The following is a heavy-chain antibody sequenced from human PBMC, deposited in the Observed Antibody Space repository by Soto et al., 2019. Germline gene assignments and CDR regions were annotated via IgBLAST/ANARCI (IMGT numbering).Heavy chain of an antibody. D-gene: IGHD6-13*01. J-gene: IGHJ1*01. CDR1: GGTFSSYA. V-gene: IGHV1-69*06. Sequence: QVQLVQSGAEVKKPGSSVKVSCKASGGTFSSYAISWVRQAPGQGLEWMGGIIPIFGTANYAQKFQGRVTITADKSTSTAYMELSSLRSEVTAVYYCAGSGIAAAGTATEYFQHWGQGTLVTVSS. CDR3: AGSGIAAAGTATEYFQH. CDR2: IIPIFGTA.